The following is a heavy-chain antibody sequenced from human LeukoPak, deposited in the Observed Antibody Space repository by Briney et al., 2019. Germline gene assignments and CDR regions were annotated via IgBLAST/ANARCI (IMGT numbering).Heavy chain of an antibody. CDR3: ARGARYYYYGMDV. V-gene: IGHV3-7*01. D-gene: IGHD6-6*01. J-gene: IGHJ6*02. CDR2: IKQDGSEK. CDR1: GFTLSNYW. Sequence: GGSLRLSCAASGFTLSNYWMNWVRQAPGKGLEWVANIKQDGSEKYYVDSVKGRFTISRDNAKNSLYLQMNSLRAEDTAVYYCARGARYYYYGMDVWGQGTTVTAYS.